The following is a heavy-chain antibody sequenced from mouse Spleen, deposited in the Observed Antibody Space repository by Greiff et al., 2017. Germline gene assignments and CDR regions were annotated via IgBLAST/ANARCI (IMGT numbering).Heavy chain of an antibody. V-gene: IGHV1-54*01. J-gene: IGHJ1*01. Sequence: VQLQQSGAELVRPGTSVKVSCKASGYAFTNYLIEWVKQRSGQGLEWIGVINPGSGGTNYNEKFKGKATLTADKSSSTAYMQLSSLTSEDSAVYFCAGSSYGYFDVWGAGTTVTVSS. CDR2: INPGSGGT. CDR3: AGSSYGYFDV. CDR1: GYAFTNYL. D-gene: IGHD1-1*01.